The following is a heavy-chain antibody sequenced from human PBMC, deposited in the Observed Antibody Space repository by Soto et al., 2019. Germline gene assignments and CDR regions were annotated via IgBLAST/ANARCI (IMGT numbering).Heavy chain of an antibody. CDR1: GGSVSSGSYY. V-gene: IGHV4-61*01. Sequence: PSETLSLTCTVSGGSVSSGSYYWSWIRQPPGKGLEWIGYIYYSGSTNYNPSLKSRVTISVDTSKNQFSLKLSSVTAADTAVYYCARDRSGSYYDAFDIWGQGTMVTV. CDR3: ARDRSGSYYDAFDI. CDR2: IYYSGST. J-gene: IGHJ3*02. D-gene: IGHD1-26*01.